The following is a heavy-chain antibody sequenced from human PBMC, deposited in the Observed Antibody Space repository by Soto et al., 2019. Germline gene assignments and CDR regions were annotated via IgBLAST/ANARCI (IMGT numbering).Heavy chain of an antibody. CDR3: VTNGNWAFDN. CDR2: IKPDGTKA. D-gene: IGHD7-27*01. J-gene: IGHJ4*02. V-gene: IGHV3-7*05. Sequence: GGSLRRSCVASGFTFSTSCMTWVRQAPGQGLEWVANIKPDGTKAYYVESVRGRFTFSRDNAKNSVFLQMTSLRAEDTAVYYCVTNGNWAFDNWGQGTLVTVSS. CDR1: GFTFSTSC.